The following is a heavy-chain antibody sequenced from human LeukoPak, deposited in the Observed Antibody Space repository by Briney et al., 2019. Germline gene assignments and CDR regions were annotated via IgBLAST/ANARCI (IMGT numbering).Heavy chain of an antibody. D-gene: IGHD3-3*01. CDR3: AREPYYDFWSGPPESFDY. V-gene: IGHV3-53*01. Sequence: GGSLRLSCAASGFTVSGNYMSWVRQAPGKGLEWVSLIYSGGTTYYADSVKGRFTISRDNSKNMLYLQMNSLRAEDTAVYYCAREPYYDFWSGPPESFDYWGQGTLVTVSS. CDR2: IYSGGTT. J-gene: IGHJ4*02. CDR1: GFTVSGNY.